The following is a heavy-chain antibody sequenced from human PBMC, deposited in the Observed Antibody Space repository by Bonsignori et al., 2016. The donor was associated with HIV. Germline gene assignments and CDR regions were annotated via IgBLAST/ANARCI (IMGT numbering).Heavy chain of an antibody. CDR3: AREGSYGSGSYGVEIDY. CDR2: ISSSGSTI. J-gene: IGHJ4*02. V-gene: IGHV3-48*03. Sequence: VRQAPGKGLEWVSYISSSGSTIYYADSVKGRFTISRDNAKNSLYLQMNSLRAEDTAVYYCAREGSYGSGSYGVEIDYWGQGTLVTVSS. D-gene: IGHD3-10*01.